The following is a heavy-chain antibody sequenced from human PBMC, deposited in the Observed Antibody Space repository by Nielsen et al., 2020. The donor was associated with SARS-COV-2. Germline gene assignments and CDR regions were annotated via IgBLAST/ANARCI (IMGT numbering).Heavy chain of an antibody. CDR1: GYTFTSHG. D-gene: IGHD5-12*01. Sequence: ASVKVSCKASGYTFTSHGISWVRQAPGQGLEWMGWISAYNGNTNYAQNLQGRVSVTRDTSTSAVYMELSSLRSEDTAVYYCARIPTNYWGQGTLVTVSS. V-gene: IGHV1-18*01. J-gene: IGHJ4*02. CDR2: ISAYNGNT. CDR3: ARIPTNY.